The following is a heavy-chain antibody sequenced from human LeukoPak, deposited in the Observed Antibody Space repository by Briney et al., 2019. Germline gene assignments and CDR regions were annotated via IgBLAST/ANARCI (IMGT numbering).Heavy chain of an antibody. V-gene: IGHV3-7*01. D-gene: IGHD6-13*01. Sequence: GGSLRLSCEASGFTFSSYWMSWVRQAPGKGLEWVANIKQDGSEKYYADSVKGRFTISRDNAKNSLYLQMNSLRAEDTAVYYCASRDGSSWYFIYWGQGTLVTVSS. CDR2: IKQDGSEK. J-gene: IGHJ4*02. CDR1: GFTFSSYW. CDR3: ASRDGSSWYFIY.